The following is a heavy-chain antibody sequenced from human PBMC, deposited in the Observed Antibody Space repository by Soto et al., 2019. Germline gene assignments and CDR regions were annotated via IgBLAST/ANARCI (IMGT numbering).Heavy chain of an antibody. CDR2: IYYSGST. CDR1: GGSISSSSYY. CDR3: VRLERSKDAFDI. V-gene: IGHV4-39*01. Sequence: QLQLQESGPGLVKPSETLSLTCTVSGGSISSSSYYWGWIRQPPGKGLEWIGTIYYSGSTYYNPSLKSRVTISVDTSKTQFSLKLSSVTAADTAVYYCVRLERSKDAFDIWGQGTMVTVSS. J-gene: IGHJ3*02.